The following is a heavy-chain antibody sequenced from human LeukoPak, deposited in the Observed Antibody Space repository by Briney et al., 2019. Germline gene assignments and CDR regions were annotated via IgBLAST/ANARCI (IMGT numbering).Heavy chain of an antibody. D-gene: IGHD2-2*01. Sequence: GGSLRLSCAASGFTVSDSYMTWVRQAPGKGPEWVSYISESGDTKQYTDSVKGRFTISRDNAKNSLHLQMNSLRAEDTAVYYCAREGLTYCSTTTCSWRAFDLWGPGTMVTVSS. J-gene: IGHJ3*01. CDR2: ISESGDTK. CDR1: GFTVSDSY. V-gene: IGHV3-11*04. CDR3: AREGLTYCSTTTCSWRAFDL.